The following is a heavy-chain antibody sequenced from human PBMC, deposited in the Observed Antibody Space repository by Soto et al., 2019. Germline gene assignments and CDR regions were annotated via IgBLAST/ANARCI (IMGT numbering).Heavy chain of an antibody. CDR3: AKESTVGSPGDYFDS. CDR2: IGVYANT. D-gene: IGHD1-26*01. J-gene: IGHJ4*02. CDR1: GFTFSSYD. Sequence: GGSLRPSCAASGFTFSSYDMNWVRQAPGKGLEWVSAIGVYANTYYADSVKGRFTISRDDSRNTVHLQLNSLRVDDTAVYYCAKESTVGSPGDYFDSWGQGTLVTVSS. V-gene: IGHV3-23*01.